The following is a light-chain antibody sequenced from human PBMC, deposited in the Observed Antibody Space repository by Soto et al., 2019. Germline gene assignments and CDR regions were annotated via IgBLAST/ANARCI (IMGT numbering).Light chain of an antibody. V-gene: IGLV1-40*01. CDR3: QSYDSSLSVV. CDR1: SSNIGAGYD. J-gene: IGLJ3*02. CDR2: DNS. Sequence: QSVLAQPPSVSGAPGQRVTISCTGSSSNIGAGYDVHWYQQVPGTAPKLLIYDNSNRPSGVPVRFSGSKSGNSASLAITGLQAEDDADYYCQSYDSSLSVVFGGGTKLTVL.